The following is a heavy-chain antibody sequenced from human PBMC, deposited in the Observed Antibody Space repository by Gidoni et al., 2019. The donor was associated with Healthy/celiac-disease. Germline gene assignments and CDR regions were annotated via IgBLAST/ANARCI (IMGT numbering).Heavy chain of an antibody. CDR1: VRYISRFY. D-gene: IGHD6-19*01. J-gene: IGHJ6*02. V-gene: IGHV4-59*01. CDR2: IYYSGST. Sequence: QVQLQESGPGLVKPSETLTLPCTASVRYISRFYWSWIRQPPGKGLERIGYIYYSGSTNYNPSLESRVTISVDTSKNQFSLKLSSVTAADTAVYYCARGDFGIAVAGMHYGMDVWGQGTTVTVSS. CDR3: ARGDFGIAVAGMHYGMDV.